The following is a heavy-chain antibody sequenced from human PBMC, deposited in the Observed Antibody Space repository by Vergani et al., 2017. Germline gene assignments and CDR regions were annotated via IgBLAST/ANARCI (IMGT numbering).Heavy chain of an antibody. J-gene: IGHJ6*03. V-gene: IGHV1-69*01. CDR3: ARVCNRSYYYYSDYMDV. D-gene: IGHD1-14*01. Sequence: QVQLVQSGAEVKKPGSSVKVSCKASGGTFSSYAISWVRQAPGQGIEWMGGSIPIFGTANYAQKFQGRVTITADESTSTAYMELSSLRSEDKAVYYCARVCNRSYYYYSDYMDVWGKGTTVTVSS. CDR1: GGTFSSYA. CDR2: SIPIFGTA.